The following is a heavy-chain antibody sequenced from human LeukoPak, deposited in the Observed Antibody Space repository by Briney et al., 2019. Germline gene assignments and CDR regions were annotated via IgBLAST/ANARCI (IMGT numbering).Heavy chain of an antibody. V-gene: IGHV3-11*05. D-gene: IGHD6-6*01. CDR1: GFMFSDYF. J-gene: IGHJ5*02. CDR2: ISSNSKYT. CDR3: ARDKSIAAHRNWFDP. Sequence: SGGSLRLSCAASGFMFSDYFMSWIRQAPGKELEWISYISSNSKYTKYADSVKGRFTISRDNAKNSLYLQMNSLRAEDTAVYYCARDKSIAAHRNWFDPWGQGTLVTVSS.